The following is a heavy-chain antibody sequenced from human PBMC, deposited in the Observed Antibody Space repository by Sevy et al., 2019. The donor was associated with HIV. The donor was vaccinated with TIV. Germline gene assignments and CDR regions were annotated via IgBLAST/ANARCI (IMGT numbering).Heavy chain of an antibody. CDR2: ISYDGSNK. V-gene: IGHV3-30*18. D-gene: IGHD6-13*01. CDR1: GFTFSSYG. Sequence: GGSLRLSCAASGFTFSSYGMHWVRQAPGKGLEWVAVISYDGSNKYYADSVKGRFTISRDNSKNTLYLQMNSLRAEDTAEYYCAKDLGSAGAAGWFDPWGQGTLVTVSS. CDR3: AKDLGSAGAAGWFDP. J-gene: IGHJ5*02.